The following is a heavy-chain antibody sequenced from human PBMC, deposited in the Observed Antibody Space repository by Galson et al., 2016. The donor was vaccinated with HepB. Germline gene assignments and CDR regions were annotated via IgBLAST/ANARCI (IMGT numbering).Heavy chain of an antibody. CDR3: ARGAGSFYDTPFSS. V-gene: IGHV1-18*01. Sequence: SVKVSCKASGYTFARNGLNWVRQAPGQGLEWMGWISGYNGDTSYAQKFQDRVTLTTDTSTSTVYMELRSLRFDDTAVYYCARGAGSFYDTPFSSWGQGTLVTVSS. CDR2: ISGYNGDT. D-gene: IGHD5/OR15-5a*01. CDR1: GYTFARNG. J-gene: IGHJ5*02.